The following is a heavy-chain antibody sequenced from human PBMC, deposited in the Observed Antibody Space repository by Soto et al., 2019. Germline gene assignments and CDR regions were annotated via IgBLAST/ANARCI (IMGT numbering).Heavy chain of an antibody. V-gene: IGHV4-61*01. CDR3: ARVGVAVTGIDY. J-gene: IGHJ4*02. CDR2: IYYSGST. Sequence: SETLSLTCTVSGGSVNSARYYWSWIWQPPGKGLEWIAYIYYSGSTKYNSSLKSRVTISVDTSKNQFSLKLTSVTAADTAVCYCARVGVAVTGIDYWGPGTLVTVSS. CDR1: GGSVNSARYY. D-gene: IGHD6-19*01.